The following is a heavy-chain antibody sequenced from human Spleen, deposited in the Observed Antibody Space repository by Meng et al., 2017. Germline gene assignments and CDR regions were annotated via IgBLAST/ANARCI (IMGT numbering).Heavy chain of an antibody. CDR2: INAVFGTT. Sequence: SVKVSCKARGGIFSNYVIGWVRQAPGQGLEWMGGINAVFGTTNYAQKFHNRVTITSDESTSTVYMELTRLTSEDTAVYFCARKAGNCISTTCYSLDYWGQGTLVTVSS. D-gene: IGHD2-2*01. V-gene: IGHV1-69*13. J-gene: IGHJ4*02. CDR3: ARKAGNCISTTCYSLDY. CDR1: GGIFSNYV.